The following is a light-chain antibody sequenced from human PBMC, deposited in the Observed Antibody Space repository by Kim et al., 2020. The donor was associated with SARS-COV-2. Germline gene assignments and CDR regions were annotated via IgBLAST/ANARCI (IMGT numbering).Light chain of an antibody. CDR1: NSNSGVNA. CDR2: RNN. Sequence: GQGVTISCSGSNSNSGVNAVNWYQQFPGTAPKLLIYRNNQRPSGVPDRFSGSKSGTSASLALSGLLSEDEADYYCATWDDSLNAWVFGGGTQLTVL. V-gene: IGLV1-44*01. J-gene: IGLJ3*02. CDR3: ATWDDSLNAWV.